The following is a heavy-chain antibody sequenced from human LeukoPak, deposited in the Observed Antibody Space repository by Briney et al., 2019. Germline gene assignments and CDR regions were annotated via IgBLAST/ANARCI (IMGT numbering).Heavy chain of an antibody. CDR2: ISSSSSYI. J-gene: IGHJ4*02. V-gene: IGHV3-21*01. CDR1: GYTFSSYS. D-gene: IGHD3-3*01. Sequence: GGSLRLSCAASGYTFSSYSINWVRQAPGKGLEWVSSISSSSSYIYYADSVKGRFTISRDNAKNSLYLQMNSLRAEDTAVYYCATAVHYDFWSGLIDYWGQGTLVTVSS. CDR3: ATAVHYDFWSGLIDY.